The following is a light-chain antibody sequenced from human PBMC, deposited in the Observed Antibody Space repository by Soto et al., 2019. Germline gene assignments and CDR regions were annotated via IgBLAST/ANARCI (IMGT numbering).Light chain of an antibody. V-gene: IGLV2-14*03. J-gene: IGLJ1*01. Sequence: QSALTQPASVSGSPGQSITISCTGTSSDVGNYDYVSWYQHHPGKAPKLMIYDVSNRPSGVSTRFSGSKAGNTASLTIAVLHAEDEDDYFCNSYSSSSTLVFGTGTKLTVL. CDR3: NSYSSSSTLV. CDR1: SSDVGNYDY. CDR2: DVS.